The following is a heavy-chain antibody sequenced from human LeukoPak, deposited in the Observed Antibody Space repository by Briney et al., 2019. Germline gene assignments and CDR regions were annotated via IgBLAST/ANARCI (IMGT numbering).Heavy chain of an antibody. Sequence: SETLSLTCTVSGGSTSSSSYYWGWIRQPPGKGLEWIGSIYYSGSTYYNPSLKSRVTISVDTSKNQFSLKLSSVTAADTAVYYCARATGLEWYQLLSPWGQGTLVTVSS. CDR3: ARATGLEWYQLLSP. J-gene: IGHJ4*02. V-gene: IGHV4-39*07. CDR2: IYYSGST. CDR1: GGSTSSSSYY. D-gene: IGHD2-2*01.